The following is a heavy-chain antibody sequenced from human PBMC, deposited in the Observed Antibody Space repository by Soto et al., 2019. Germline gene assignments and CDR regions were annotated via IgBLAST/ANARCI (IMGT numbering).Heavy chain of an antibody. Sequence: QVQLQESGRGLVEPSQTLSLVCSVSGYALSYGGYYWGWVRQSPGNALEWIGFVYHTGATYYHPSLESRVTMAVDMSKNEFSLKLTSVTAADTATYYCAREGHSSGEWLDPWGQGILVTVSS. V-gene: IGHV4-31*03. CDR3: AREGHSSGEWLDP. D-gene: IGHD1-26*01. CDR1: GYALSYGGYY. CDR2: VYHTGAT. J-gene: IGHJ5*02.